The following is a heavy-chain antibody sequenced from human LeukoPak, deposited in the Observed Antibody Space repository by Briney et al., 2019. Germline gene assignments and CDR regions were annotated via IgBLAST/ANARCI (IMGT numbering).Heavy chain of an antibody. Sequence: GSLRLSCAASGFTFSSYDINWVRQAPGKGLEWVAHIGRSGSIIYYADSVKGRFTVSRDNANNSVYLQMNSLRAEDTAVYYCARDPPDFGVDGWGQGTLVTVSS. CDR1: GFTFSSYD. J-gene: IGHJ4*02. CDR2: IGRSGSII. CDR3: ARDPPDFGVDG. V-gene: IGHV3-48*03. D-gene: IGHD3-10*01.